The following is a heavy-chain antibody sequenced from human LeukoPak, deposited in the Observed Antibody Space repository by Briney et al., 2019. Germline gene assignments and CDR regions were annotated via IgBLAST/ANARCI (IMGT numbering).Heavy chain of an antibody. CDR2: ISSAGTT. CDR3: ARDLEAANTYYFDY. V-gene: IGHV3-66*01. CDR1: GFTFSSSY. D-gene: IGHD6-13*01. Sequence: GGSLRLSCAASGFTFSSSYMSWVRQAPGKGLEWVSIISSAGTTYYADSVRGRFTISRDNSKNTVYLQVNSLRDEDTAVYYCARDLEAANTYYFDYWGQGTMVTVSS. J-gene: IGHJ4*02.